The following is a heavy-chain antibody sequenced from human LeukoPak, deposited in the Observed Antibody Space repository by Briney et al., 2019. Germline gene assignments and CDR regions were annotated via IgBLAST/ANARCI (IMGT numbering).Heavy chain of an antibody. V-gene: IGHV4-39*07. J-gene: IGHJ3*02. CDR1: GGSISSSTYF. CDR3: AGTYSLYDAFDI. D-gene: IGHD6-13*01. CDR2: IYYSGTT. Sequence: PSETLSLTCTVSGGSISSSTYFWGWIRQPPGKGLEWIGTIYYSGTTHYNPSLKSRVSMSVDTSENQFSLRLSSVTAADTAVYYCAGTYSLYDAFDIWGQGTMVTVSS.